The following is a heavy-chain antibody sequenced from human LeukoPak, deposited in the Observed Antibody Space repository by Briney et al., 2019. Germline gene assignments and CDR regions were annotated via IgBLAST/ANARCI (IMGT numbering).Heavy chain of an antibody. CDR2: ISAYNGNT. CDR1: GYTFTSYG. J-gene: IGHJ4*02. Sequence: GASVTVSCTASGYTFTSYGISWVRQAPGQGLEWMGWISAYNGNTNYAQKLQGRVTMTTDTSTSTAYMELRSLRSDDTAVYYCARGAKLASWGDFDYWGQGTLVTVSS. CDR3: ARGAKLASWGDFDY. D-gene: IGHD1-1*01. V-gene: IGHV1-18*01.